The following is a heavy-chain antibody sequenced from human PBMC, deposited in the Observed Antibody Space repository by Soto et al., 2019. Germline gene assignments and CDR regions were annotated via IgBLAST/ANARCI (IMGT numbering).Heavy chain of an antibody. D-gene: IGHD6-13*01. V-gene: IGHV5-10-1*01. Sequence: GEALKISCKVSGYSFTSYWISWVHQMPGKGLEWMGRIDPSDSYTNYSPSFQGHVTISADKSISTAYLQWSSLKASDTAMYYCARVQAAAGGTDITFDYWGQGTLVTVSS. CDR1: GYSFTSYW. J-gene: IGHJ4*02. CDR3: ARVQAAAGGTDITFDY. CDR2: IDPSDSYT.